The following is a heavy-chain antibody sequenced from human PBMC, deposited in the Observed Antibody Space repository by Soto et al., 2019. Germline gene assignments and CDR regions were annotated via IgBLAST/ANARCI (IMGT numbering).Heavy chain of an antibody. Sequence: GGSLRLSCAASGFTFSSYGMHWVRRAPGKGLEWVAVISYDGSNKYYADSVKGRFTISRDNSKNTLYLQMNSLRAEDTAVYYCAKDRTTVSFWEPQNPTDYWGQGTLVTVSS. V-gene: IGHV3-30*18. CDR2: ISYDGSNK. CDR1: GFTFSSYG. CDR3: AKDRTTVSFWEPQNPTDY. J-gene: IGHJ4*02. D-gene: IGHD4-17*01.